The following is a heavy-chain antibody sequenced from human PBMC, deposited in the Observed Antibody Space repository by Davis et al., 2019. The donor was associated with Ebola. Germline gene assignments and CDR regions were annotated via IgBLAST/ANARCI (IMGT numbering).Heavy chain of an antibody. Sequence: GESLKISCAASGFTFSSYEMNWVRQAPGKGLEWVSYISSSGSTIYYADSVKGRFTISRDNAKNSLYLQMNSLRAEDTAVYYCAREPHDFWSAYYTGAYFDYWGQGTLVTVSS. D-gene: IGHD3-3*01. J-gene: IGHJ4*02. V-gene: IGHV3-48*03. CDR3: AREPHDFWSAYYTGAYFDY. CDR2: ISSSGSTI. CDR1: GFTFSSYE.